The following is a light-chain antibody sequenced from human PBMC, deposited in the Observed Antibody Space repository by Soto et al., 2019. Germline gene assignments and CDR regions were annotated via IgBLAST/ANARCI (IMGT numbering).Light chain of an antibody. CDR1: QSVLYSSNNKNY. V-gene: IGKV4-1*01. CDR2: WAS. CDR3: QQYYTTPYT. Sequence: DIVMTQSPDSLAVSLGERATLNCKSSQSVLYSSNNKNYLAWYQQKPGQPPKLLIYWASTRDSGVPDRFSGGGSGTDFTLTISSLQAEDVAVYYCQQYYTTPYTFGQGTKLEIK. J-gene: IGKJ2*01.